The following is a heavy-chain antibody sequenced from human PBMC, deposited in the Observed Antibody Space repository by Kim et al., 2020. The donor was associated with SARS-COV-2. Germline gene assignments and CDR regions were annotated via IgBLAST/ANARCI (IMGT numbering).Heavy chain of an antibody. V-gene: IGHV4-59*01. CDR3: ARGLIVGATLDYFDY. CDR1: GGSISSYY. CDR2: IYYTGST. D-gene: IGHD1-26*01. J-gene: IGHJ4*02. Sequence: SETLSLSCTVSGGSISSYYWSWIRQPPGRGLESIGYIYYTGSTNYNPSLKSRVTISVDRSKNQFSLKLTSVTAEDTAVYYCARGLIVGATLDYFDYCGQG.